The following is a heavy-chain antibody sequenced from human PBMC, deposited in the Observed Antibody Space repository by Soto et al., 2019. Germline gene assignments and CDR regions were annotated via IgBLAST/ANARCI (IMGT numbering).Heavy chain of an antibody. CDR1: GGSISSSSYY. Sequence: PSETLSLTCTVSGGSISSSSYYWGWIRQPPGKGLEWIGSIYYSGSTYYNPSLKSRVTISVDTSKNQFSLKLSSVTAADTAVYYCASHQNRITIFSSWGQGTLVTVSS. J-gene: IGHJ4*02. V-gene: IGHV4-39*01. D-gene: IGHD3-3*01. CDR3: ASHQNRITIFSS. CDR2: IYYSGST.